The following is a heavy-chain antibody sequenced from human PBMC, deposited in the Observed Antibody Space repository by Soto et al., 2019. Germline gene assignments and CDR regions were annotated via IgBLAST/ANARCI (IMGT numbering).Heavy chain of an antibody. V-gene: IGHV1-69*02. D-gene: IGHD5-18*01. CDR1: GGTFSSYT. CDR2: IIPILGIA. Sequence: QVQLVQSGAEVKKPGASVKVSCKASGGTFSSYTISWVRQAPGQGLEWMGRIIPILGIANYAQKFQGRVTITEDKSTSTSDMELSSLRSEDTAVYYGARGAMVTKYFDYWVQGTLVTVSS. CDR3: ARGAMVTKYFDY. J-gene: IGHJ4*02.